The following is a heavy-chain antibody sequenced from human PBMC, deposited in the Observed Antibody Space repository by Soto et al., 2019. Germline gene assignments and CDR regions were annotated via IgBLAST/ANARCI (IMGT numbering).Heavy chain of an antibody. CDR3: ARAPDIVLVPAAGYGMDV. CDR2: ISYDGSNK. V-gene: IGHV3-30*04. D-gene: IGHD2-2*01. CDR1: GFSFSSYA. J-gene: IGHJ6*02. Sequence: QVQLVESGGGVVQPGRSLRLSCAASGFSFSSYAMHWVRQAPGKGLEWVAVISYDGSNKYYADSVKGRLTISRDNSKNTLYLQMNSLRAEDTAVYYCARAPDIVLVPAAGYGMDVWGQGTTVTVSS.